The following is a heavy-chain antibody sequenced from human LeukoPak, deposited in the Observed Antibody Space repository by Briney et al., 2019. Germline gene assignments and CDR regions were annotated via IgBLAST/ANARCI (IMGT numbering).Heavy chain of an antibody. J-gene: IGHJ6*03. V-gene: IGHV4-34*01. CDR2: INHSGST. Sequence: SETLSLTCAVYGGSFSGYYWSWIRQPPGKGLEWIGEINHSGSTNYYPSLTSRVTISGDTSKNQFSLKLSSVTAADTAVYFCARVGYSYVINDWSRTGLGAYPTKYYYHMDVWGKGTTVTVSS. CDR3: ARVGYSYVINDWSRTGLGAYPTKYYYHMDV. CDR1: GGSFSGYY. D-gene: IGHD5-18*01.